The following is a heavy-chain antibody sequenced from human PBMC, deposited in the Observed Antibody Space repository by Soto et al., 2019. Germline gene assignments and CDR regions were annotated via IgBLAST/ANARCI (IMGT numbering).Heavy chain of an antibody. J-gene: IGHJ4*02. D-gene: IGHD2-2*01. CDR3: AKGRGYCSSTSCYVGSDY. Sequence: PGGSLRLSCAASGFTFSNYAMSLVRQAQGKGLEWVSAISGSGGSTYYADSVKGRFTISRDNSKNTLYLQMNSLRVEDTAVYYCAKGRGYCSSTSCYVGSDYWGQGTLVTVSS. V-gene: IGHV3-23*01. CDR2: ISGSGGST. CDR1: GFTFSNYA.